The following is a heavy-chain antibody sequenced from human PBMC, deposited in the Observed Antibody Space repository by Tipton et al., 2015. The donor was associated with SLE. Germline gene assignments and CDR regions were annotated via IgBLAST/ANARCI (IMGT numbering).Heavy chain of an antibody. J-gene: IGHJ6*02. CDR2: LHSDGSKT. V-gene: IGHV3-30*02. CDR3: AKQGDDGHWQRMAV. CDR1: GSYNAG. D-gene: IGHD4-17*01. Sequence: GSLRLSCAVSGSYNAGVHWVRQAPGKGLEWVTFLHSDGSKTYYAESVKGRFTVSRDTSQNTLSLQMNRLRVEDTADYYCAKQGDDGHWQRMAVWGQGTTVTVSS.